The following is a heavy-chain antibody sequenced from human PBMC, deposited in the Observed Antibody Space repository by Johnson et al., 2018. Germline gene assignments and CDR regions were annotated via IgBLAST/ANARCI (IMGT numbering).Heavy chain of an antibody. CDR1: GFTFSTYC. D-gene: IGHD1-26*01. CDR2: IKSKTDGGTT. V-gene: IGHV3-15*07. CDR3: TTGSRSPTTYYYYDYKDV. J-gene: IGHJ6*03. Sequence: VQLVQSGGGVVQPGRSLRLSCAASGFTFSTYCMHWVRQAPGKGLEWVGRIKSKTDGGTTDYAAPVKGGFTIPRDDSKTPLYLQMNSLKTEDPAVDYCTTGSRSPTTYYYYDYKDVRGKGTTVTVCS.